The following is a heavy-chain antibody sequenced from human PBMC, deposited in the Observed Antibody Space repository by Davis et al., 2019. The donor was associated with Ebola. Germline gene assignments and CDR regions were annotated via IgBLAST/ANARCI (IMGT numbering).Heavy chain of an antibody. CDR3: ARDGGGYSGDGTLYGMDV. CDR1: GYIFTSYA. CDR2: IDAGNGKT. J-gene: IGHJ6*02. V-gene: IGHV1-3*01. D-gene: IGHD5-12*01. Sequence: ASVKVSCKASGYIFTSYAMHWVRQAPGQRLEWMGWIDAGNGKTKYSENFQGRVTITRDTSANTAYMELSSLRSEDSAVYYCARDGGGYSGDGTLYGMDVWGQGTTVTVSS.